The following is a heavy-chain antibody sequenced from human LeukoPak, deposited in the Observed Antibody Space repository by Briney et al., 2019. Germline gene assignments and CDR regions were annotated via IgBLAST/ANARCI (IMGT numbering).Heavy chain of an antibody. CDR1: GGSVSSTNW. CDR3: AREGGFYRPLDY. CDR2: VHLDGRT. J-gene: IGHJ4*02. D-gene: IGHD6-25*01. Sequence: SETLSLTCGVSGGSVSSTNWLTWIRQPPGKGLEWIGEVHLDGRTNFNPSLKSRLTMSVDLSENHVSLKLTSVTAADTAVYYCAREGGFYRPLDYSGQGTLVTVSS. V-gene: IGHV4-4*02.